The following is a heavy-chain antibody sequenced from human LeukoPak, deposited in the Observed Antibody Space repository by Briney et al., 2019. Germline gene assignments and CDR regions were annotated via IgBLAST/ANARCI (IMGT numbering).Heavy chain of an antibody. CDR2: ISGSGGST. Sequence: PGGSLRLSCAASGFTFSSYAMSWVRQAPGKGLEWVSAISGSGGSTYYADSVKGRFTISRDNSKNTLYLHMNSLRAEDTAVYYCAKGRSVVVPAAYLDYWGQGTLVTVSS. D-gene: IGHD2-2*01. CDR1: GFTFSSYA. V-gene: IGHV3-23*01. CDR3: AKGRSVVVPAAYLDY. J-gene: IGHJ4*02.